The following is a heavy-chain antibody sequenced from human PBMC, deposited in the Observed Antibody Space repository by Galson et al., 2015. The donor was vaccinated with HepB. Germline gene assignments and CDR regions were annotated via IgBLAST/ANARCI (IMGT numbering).Heavy chain of an antibody. CDR1: GFTFSNAW. CDR2: IKSKTDGGTT. D-gene: IGHD2-21*02. CDR3: TTEDASDSGFDY. V-gene: IGHV3-15*01. Sequence: SLRLSCAASGFTFSNAWMSWVRQAPGKGLEWVGRIKSKTDGGTTDYAAPVKGRFTISRDDSKNTLYLQMNSLKTEDTAVYYCTTEDASDSGFDYWGQGTLVTVSS. J-gene: IGHJ4*02.